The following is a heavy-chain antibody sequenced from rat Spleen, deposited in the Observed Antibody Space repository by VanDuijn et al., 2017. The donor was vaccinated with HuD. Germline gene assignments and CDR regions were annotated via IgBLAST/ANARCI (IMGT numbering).Heavy chain of an antibody. Sequence: EVQLVESGGGRVQPGRSLRLSCVASGITFNNYWMTWIRQAPGKGLEWVASISYDGSSTYFRDSVKGRFTISRDNAKNTLYLQMDSLRSEDTATYYCARDELGDFDYWGQGVMVTVSS. CDR1: GITFNNYW. V-gene: IGHV5-31*01. CDR3: ARDELGDFDY. D-gene: IGHD5-1*01. J-gene: IGHJ2*01. CDR2: ISYDGSST.